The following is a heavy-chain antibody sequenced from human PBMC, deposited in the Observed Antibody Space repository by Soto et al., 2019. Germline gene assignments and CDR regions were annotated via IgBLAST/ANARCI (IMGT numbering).Heavy chain of an antibody. Sequence: QVQLVQSGAEVKKPGSSVKVSCKASGGTFSSYAISWVRQAPGQGLEWMGGIIPIFGTANYAQKFQGRVTITADESTSTAYMERSSLRSEDTAVYYCARDVGIAAAGSISPFDYWGQGTLVTVSS. CDR3: ARDVGIAAAGSISPFDY. D-gene: IGHD6-13*01. CDR1: GGTFSSYA. V-gene: IGHV1-69*01. J-gene: IGHJ4*02. CDR2: IIPIFGTA.